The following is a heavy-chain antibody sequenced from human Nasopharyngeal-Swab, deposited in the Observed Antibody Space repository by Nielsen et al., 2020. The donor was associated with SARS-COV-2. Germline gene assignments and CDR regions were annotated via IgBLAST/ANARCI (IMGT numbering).Heavy chain of an antibody. CDR1: GFTFSDYY. CDR3: AKGTTVTGYWHFDL. Sequence: GGSLRLSCAASGFTFSDYYMSWIRQAPGKGLEWVSYISSSGSTIYYADSVKGRFTISRDNAKNSLYLQMNSLRAEDTALYYCAKGTTVTGYWHFDLWGRGTLVTVSS. V-gene: IGHV3-11*01. J-gene: IGHJ2*01. CDR2: ISSSGSTI. D-gene: IGHD4-17*01.